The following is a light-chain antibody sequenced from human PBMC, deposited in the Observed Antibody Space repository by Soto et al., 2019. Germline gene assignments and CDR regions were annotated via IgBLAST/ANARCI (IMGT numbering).Light chain of an antibody. CDR3: QQYKNWANT. Sequence: DKVMTQSPATLSVSPGERATLSCRASQSVSNNLAWYQQKPGQTPRLLIYAASTRATDIPARFSGSGSGTEFTLTISSLQSEDFAIYYCQQYKNWANTFG. CDR2: AAS. J-gene: IGKJ4*02. V-gene: IGKV3-15*01. CDR1: QSVSNN.